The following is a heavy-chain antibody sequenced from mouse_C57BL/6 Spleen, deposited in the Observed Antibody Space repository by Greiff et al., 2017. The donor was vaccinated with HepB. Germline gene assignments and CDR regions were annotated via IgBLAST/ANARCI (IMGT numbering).Heavy chain of an antibody. CDR3: ARGDITTVVEIYAMDY. J-gene: IGHJ4*01. CDR2: IYPGSGNT. V-gene: IGHV1-76*01. CDR1: GYTFTDYY. D-gene: IGHD1-1*01. Sequence: QVQLQQSGAELVRPGASVKLSCKASGYTFTDYYINWVKQRPGQGLEWIARIYPGSGNTYYNEKFKGKATLTAEKSSSTAYMQLSSLTSEDSAVYFCARGDITTVVEIYAMDYWGQGTSVTVSS.